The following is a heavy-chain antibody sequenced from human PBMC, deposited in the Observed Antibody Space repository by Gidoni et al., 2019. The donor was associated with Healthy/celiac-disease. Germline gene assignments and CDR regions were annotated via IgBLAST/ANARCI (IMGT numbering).Heavy chain of an antibody. V-gene: IGHV3-7*01. CDR1: GFTFSSYW. J-gene: IGHJ4*02. D-gene: IGHD1-26*01. Sequence: EVQLVESGGGLVQPGGSLRLSCAAFGFTFSSYWMSWGRQAPGKGLEWVANIKQDGSEKYYVDSVKGRFTISRDNAKNSLYLQMNSLRAEDTAVYYCARDLVGATGLFDYWGQGTLVTVSS. CDR3: ARDLVGATGLFDY. CDR2: IKQDGSEK.